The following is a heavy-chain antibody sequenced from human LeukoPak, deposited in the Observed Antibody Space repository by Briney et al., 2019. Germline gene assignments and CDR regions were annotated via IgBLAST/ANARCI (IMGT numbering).Heavy chain of an antibody. CDR3: ARDRSGYSEYYFDY. CDR2: IYPSGST. J-gene: IGHJ4*02. CDR1: GGSTNTYC. V-gene: IGHV4-4*07. Sequence: SETLSLTCTVSGGSTNTYCWSWIRQPAEKGLEWIGRIYPSGSTYYNPSLKSRATISIDKSKNQFSLRLTSVTAADTAVYYCARDRSGYSEYYFDYWGQGSLVTVSS. D-gene: IGHD5-12*01.